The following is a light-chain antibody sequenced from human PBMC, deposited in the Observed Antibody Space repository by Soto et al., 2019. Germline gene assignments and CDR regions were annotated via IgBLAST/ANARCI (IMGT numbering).Light chain of an antibody. Sequence: ELTQPPSVSVAPGQTARISCGGNSIGAKSVHWYQQRPGQAPVLVVYDDDDRPSGIPERFSGSNSGNTATLTISRVEAGDEADYYCQVWDITSDHFYVFGTGTKVTVL. V-gene: IGLV3-21*02. J-gene: IGLJ1*01. CDR2: DDD. CDR1: SIGAKS. CDR3: QVWDITSDHFYV.